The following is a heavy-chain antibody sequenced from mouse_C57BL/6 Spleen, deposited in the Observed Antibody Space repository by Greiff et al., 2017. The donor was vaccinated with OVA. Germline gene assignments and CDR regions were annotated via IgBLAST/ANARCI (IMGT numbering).Heavy chain of an antibody. CDR1: GYTFTSYW. J-gene: IGHJ3*01. V-gene: IGHV1-50*01. CDR3: ARNGKEAY. Sequence: QVQLQQPGAELVKPGASVKLSCKASGYTFTSYWMQWVKQRPGQGLEWIGEIDPSDSYTNYNQKFKGKATLTVDTSSSTAYMQLSSLTSEDSAVYYCARNGKEAYWGQGTLVTVSA. CDR2: IDPSDSYT. D-gene: IGHD2-1*01.